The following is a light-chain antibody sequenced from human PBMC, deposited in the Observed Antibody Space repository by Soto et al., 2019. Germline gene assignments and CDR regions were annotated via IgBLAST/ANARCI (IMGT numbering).Light chain of an antibody. CDR2: DAS. CDR1: QSVSSY. CDR3: QQRSSAIT. J-gene: IGKJ5*01. Sequence: EIVLTQSPATLSLSPGERATLSCRASQSVSSYLAWYQQKPGQAPRLLIYDASNRATGIPARFSGRGSGTDFTLTISSLEPEDFAVYYCQQRSSAITFGQGTDWRL. V-gene: IGKV3-11*01.